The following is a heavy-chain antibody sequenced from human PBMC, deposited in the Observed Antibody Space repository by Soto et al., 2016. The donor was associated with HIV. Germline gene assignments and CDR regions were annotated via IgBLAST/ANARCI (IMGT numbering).Heavy chain of an antibody. CDR2: ISAYDGEP. Sequence: QVQLVQSGAEVKKPGASVKVSCKTSGYSFTSYGLSWVRQAPDQGLEWMGWISAYDGEPNYEQRLQGRVTMTTDRSTRTAYMELRNLRSDDTAIYYCAREDGYGGYARMDVWGQGTTVTVSS. CDR1: GYSFTSYG. J-gene: IGHJ6*02. CDR3: AREDGYGGYARMDV. D-gene: IGHD5-12*01. V-gene: IGHV1-18*01.